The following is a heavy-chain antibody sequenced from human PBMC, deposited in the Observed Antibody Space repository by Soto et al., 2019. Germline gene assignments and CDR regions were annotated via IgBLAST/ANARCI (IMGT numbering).Heavy chain of an antibody. CDR3: ARGGGYDSTDYYYAY. CDR2: IIPIFGTA. D-gene: IGHD3-22*01. Sequence: QVQLVQSGAEVRKPGSSVRVSCKASGGSFNRHTISWVRQAPGQGLEWMGGIIPIFGTANHAQKFQGRVTIIADETTSTVYMELSSLRSDDTAIYYCARGGGYDSTDYYYAYWGQGTLVIVFS. J-gene: IGHJ4*02. V-gene: IGHV1-69*01. CDR1: GGSFNRHT.